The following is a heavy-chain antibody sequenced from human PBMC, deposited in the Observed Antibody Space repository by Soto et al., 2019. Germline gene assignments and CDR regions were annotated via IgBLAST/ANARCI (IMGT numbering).Heavy chain of an antibody. CDR2: ISSSSSTI. J-gene: IGHJ6*02. CDR3: ASIFELGRTYYYGMDV. D-gene: IGHD1-26*01. CDR1: GFTFSSYS. V-gene: IGHV3-48*02. Sequence: GGSLRLSCAASGFTFSSYSMNLVRQAPGKGLEWVSYISSSSSTIYYADSVKGRFTISRDNAKNTLYLQMNSLRDEDTAVYYCASIFELGRTYYYGMDVWGQGTTVTVSS.